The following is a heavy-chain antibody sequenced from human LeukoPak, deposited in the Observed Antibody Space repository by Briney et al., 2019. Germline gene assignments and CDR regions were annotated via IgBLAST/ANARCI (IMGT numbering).Heavy chain of an antibody. J-gene: IGHJ4*02. CDR2: IKHDGSED. CDR1: GFTFSSYW. V-gene: IGHV3-7*01. Sequence: GGSLRLSCAASGFTFSSYWMTWVRPAPGEGLEWVATIKHDGSEDYYLDSVKGRFTNSRDNAKSAMWLQMSSLRAEDAAVYYCGRDQTPFYWGQGSLVTVSS. D-gene: IGHD2-15*01. CDR3: GRDQTPFY.